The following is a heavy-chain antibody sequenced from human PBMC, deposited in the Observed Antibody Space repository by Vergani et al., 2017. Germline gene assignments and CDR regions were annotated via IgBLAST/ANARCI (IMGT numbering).Heavy chain of an antibody. CDR3: ARGQSGSYYRYFEH. Sequence: QVQLVQSGPEVKKPGASVKVSCKASGYDFTNCGLGWVRQAPGQGLEWMGWISDYNGNTKYAQKFQGRVSVTTDTSTTTVYMELRRLTSDDTAVYYCARGQSGSYYRYFEHWGQGTLVIVSS. J-gene: IGHJ1*01. D-gene: IGHD3-10*01. CDR2: ISDYNGNT. V-gene: IGHV1-18*01. CDR1: GYDFTNCG.